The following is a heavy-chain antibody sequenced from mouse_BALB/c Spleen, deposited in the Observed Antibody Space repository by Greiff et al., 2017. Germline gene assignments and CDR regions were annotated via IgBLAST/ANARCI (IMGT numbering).Heavy chain of an antibody. CDR1: GFSLTSYD. D-gene: IGHD4-1*01. Sequence: VKVVESGPGLVAPSQSLSITCTVSGFSLTSYDISWIRQPPGKGLEWLGVIWTGGGTNYNSAFMSRLSISKDNSKSQVFLKMNSLQTDDTAIYYCVRDLAGTWFAYWGQGTLVTVSA. V-gene: IGHV2-9-2*01. CDR2: IWTGGGT. CDR3: VRDLAGTWFAY. J-gene: IGHJ3*01.